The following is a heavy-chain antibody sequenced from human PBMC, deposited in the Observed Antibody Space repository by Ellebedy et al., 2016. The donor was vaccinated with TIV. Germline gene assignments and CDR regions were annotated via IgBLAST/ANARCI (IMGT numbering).Heavy chain of an antibody. V-gene: IGHV3-23*01. CDR2: ISGSGGST. Sequence: GGSLRLXXAASGFTFSSYAMSWVRQAPGKGLEWVSAISGSGGSTYYADSVKGRFTISRDNSKNTLYLQMNSLRAEDTAVYYCAKSPTRLGYYYGMDVWGQGTTVTVSS. CDR1: GFTFSSYA. D-gene: IGHD3-22*01. J-gene: IGHJ6*02. CDR3: AKSPTRLGYYYGMDV.